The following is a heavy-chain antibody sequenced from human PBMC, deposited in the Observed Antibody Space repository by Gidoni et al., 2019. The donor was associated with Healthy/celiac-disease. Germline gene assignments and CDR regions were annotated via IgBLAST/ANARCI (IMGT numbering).Heavy chain of an antibody. J-gene: IGHJ6*02. Sequence: QLQLQESGPGLVKPAETLYLTCTVSGGSISSSSYYWGWIRQPPGQGLEWIGRIYYSGRTYHYPSLKSRVTLSVDTSKNQFSLKLSSVTAADTAVYYCASGVYCSGGSCYFPYGMDVWGQGTTVTVSS. D-gene: IGHD2-15*01. CDR3: ASGVYCSGGSCYFPYGMDV. V-gene: IGHV4-39*01. CDR2: IYYSGRT. CDR1: GGSISSSSYY.